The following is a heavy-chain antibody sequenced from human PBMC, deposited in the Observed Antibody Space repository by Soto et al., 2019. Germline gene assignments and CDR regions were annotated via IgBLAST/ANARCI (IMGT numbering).Heavy chain of an antibody. V-gene: IGHV1-69*01. D-gene: IGHD3-3*01. CDR3: ARVREHDFWRGYSSVYYYDGMDV. CDR1: GGTFSSYA. CDR2: IIPIFGTA. Sequence: QVQLVQSGAEVKKPGSSVKVSCKASGGTFSSYAISWVRQAPGQGLEWMGGIIPIFGTANYAQKFPGRDTITVDESASTADMELSSLRSEDTAVYYCARVREHDFWRGYSSVYYYDGMDVWGQGTTVTVSS. J-gene: IGHJ6*02.